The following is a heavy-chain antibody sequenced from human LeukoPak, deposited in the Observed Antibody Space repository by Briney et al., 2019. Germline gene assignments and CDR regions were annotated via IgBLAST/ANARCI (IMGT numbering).Heavy chain of an antibody. CDR3: ARDRRGYSYGYPDY. J-gene: IGHJ4*02. CDR1: GGTFSSYA. D-gene: IGHD5-18*01. CDR2: IIPILGIA. V-gene: IGHV1-69*04. Sequence: SVKVSCTASGGTFSSYAISWVRQAPGQGLEWMGRIIPILGIANYAQKFQGRVTITADKSTSTAYMELSSLRSEDTAVYYCARDRRGYSYGYPDYWGQGTLVTVSS.